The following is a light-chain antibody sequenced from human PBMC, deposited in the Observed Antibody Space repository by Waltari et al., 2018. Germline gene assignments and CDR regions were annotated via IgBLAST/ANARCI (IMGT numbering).Light chain of an antibody. V-gene: IGKV1-5*03. CDR2: RAA. CDR1: GNALRY. Sequence: DLQMTQSPSPLSASFGATVTITCRSSGNALRYLAWYQQRPGKAPKLLIYRAANLEIGVSSRFSGRGSGTDFTLTINNLQPDDFATYYCQQYKEYPWTFGQGTKVEIK. J-gene: IGKJ1*01. CDR3: QQYKEYPWT.